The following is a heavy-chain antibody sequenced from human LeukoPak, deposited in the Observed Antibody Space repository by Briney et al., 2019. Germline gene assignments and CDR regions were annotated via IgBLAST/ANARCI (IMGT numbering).Heavy chain of an antibody. Sequence: GGSLRLSCIGSGFAFDNFAFGWVRQAPGKGLEWVSHIRSSSETFYADSVKGRFTISRDNARNSLYLQMNNLRGEDTAIYYCARDAGNSGYGCDLWGQGTLVTVSS. CDR3: ARDAGNSGYGCDL. D-gene: IGHD5-12*01. CDR1: GFAFDNFA. CDR2: IRSSSET. J-gene: IGHJ5*02. V-gene: IGHV3-48*01.